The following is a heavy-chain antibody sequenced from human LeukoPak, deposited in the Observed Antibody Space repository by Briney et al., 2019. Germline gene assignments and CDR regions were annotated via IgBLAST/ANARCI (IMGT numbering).Heavy chain of an antibody. CDR1: GYVFIDYY. D-gene: IGHD1-26*01. CDR2: VNPNSGAT. V-gene: IGHV1-2*02. CDR3: ARGRRILVGDTNAGDFFDF. Sequence: ASVKVSCRASGYVFIDYYILWVRQAPGQGLEWMGWVNPNSGATYYPQKFRGRATMTRDTSISTAYMELSRLRSDDTAVYYCARGRRILVGDTNAGDFFDFWGQGALVTVSS. J-gene: IGHJ4*02.